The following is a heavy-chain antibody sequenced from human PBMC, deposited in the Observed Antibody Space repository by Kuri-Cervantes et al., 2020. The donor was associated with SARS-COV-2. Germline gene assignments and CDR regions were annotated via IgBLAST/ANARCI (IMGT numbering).Heavy chain of an antibody. CDR3: AKGGLDSGWGY. CDR1: GFTFDDYA. CDR2: IYSGGSST. V-gene: IGHV3-23*03. D-gene: IGHD6-19*01. Sequence: GESLKISCAASGFTFDDYAMHWVRQAPGKRLEWVSVIYSGGSSTYYADSVKGRFTISRDNSKNTLYLQMNSLRAEDTAVYYWAKGGLDSGWGYWGQGTLVTISS. J-gene: IGHJ4*02.